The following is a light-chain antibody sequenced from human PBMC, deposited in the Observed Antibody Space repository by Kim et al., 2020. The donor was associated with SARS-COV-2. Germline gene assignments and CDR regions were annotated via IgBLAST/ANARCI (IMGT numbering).Light chain of an antibody. Sequence: PGGTRTHTDGSSAGGVTCGHQPCWFQQKPGQTPRTMISDPSHKHAWTPARLSGSLRGGKADLTLSGELPEDEGEYYCLLCCDGYRMFGGETQLTVL. J-gene: IGLJ3*02. CDR2: DPS. CDR3: LLCCDGYRM. CDR1: AGGVTCGHQ. V-gene: IGLV7-46*01.